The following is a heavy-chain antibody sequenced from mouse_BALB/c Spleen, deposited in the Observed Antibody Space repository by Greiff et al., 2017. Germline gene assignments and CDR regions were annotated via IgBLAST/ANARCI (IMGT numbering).Heavy chain of an antibody. CDR2: ISSGSSTI. CDR1: GFTFSSFG. V-gene: IGHV5-17*02. J-gene: IGHJ4*01. Sequence: EVQRVESGGGLVQPGGSRKLSCAASGFTFSSFGMHWVRQAPEKGLEWVAYISSGSSTIYYADTVKGRFTISRDNPKNTLFLQMTSLRSEDTAMYYCARSGLLRRFFNAMDDWGQGTSVTVSS. CDR3: ARSGLLRRFFNAMDD. D-gene: IGHD1-1*01.